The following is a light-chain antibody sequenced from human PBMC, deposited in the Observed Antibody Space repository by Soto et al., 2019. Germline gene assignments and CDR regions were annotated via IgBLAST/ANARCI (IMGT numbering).Light chain of an antibody. V-gene: IGKV3-11*01. CDR1: QRVSSY. J-gene: IGKJ2*01. CDR3: QRRFPWPRFT. Sequence: EIVLTQSPATLSLSPGERATLSCRASQRVSSYLAWYKQKPGQAPSLLIYDASNRPTAIPAWFSGGGSGTAFTLAFGRLGPGAFAVSSCQRRFPWPRFTFGQGTKLEIK. CDR2: DAS.